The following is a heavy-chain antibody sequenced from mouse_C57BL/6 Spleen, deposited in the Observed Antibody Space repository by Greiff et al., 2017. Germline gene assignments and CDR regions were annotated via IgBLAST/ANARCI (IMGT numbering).Heavy chain of an antibody. D-gene: IGHD2-1*01. CDR3: ARSDTGNSPFAY. CDR1: GYTFTSYW. Sequence: QVQLQQSGAELVMPGASVKLSCKASGYTFTSYWMHWVEQRPGQGLEWIGEIDPSDSYTNYNQKFKGKSTLTVDKSSSTPYMQLSSLTSEDSAVYSCARSDTGNSPFAYWGQGTLVTVSA. CDR2: IDPSDSYT. V-gene: IGHV1-69*01. J-gene: IGHJ3*01.